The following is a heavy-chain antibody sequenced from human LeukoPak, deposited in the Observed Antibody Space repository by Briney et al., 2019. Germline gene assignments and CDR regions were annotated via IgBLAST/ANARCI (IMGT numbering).Heavy chain of an antibody. V-gene: IGHV4-39*01. D-gene: IGHD3-3*01. CDR2: IYYSAST. CDR3: ARQTRFLEWLPTKWYDP. Sequence: SETPSLTCTVSGGSISSSSYYWGWIRQPPGKGLEWIGSIYYSASTYYNPSLKSRVTIFVDTSKNQFSLKLSSVTAADTAVYYCARQTRFLEWLPTKWYDPWGQGTLVTVSS. J-gene: IGHJ5*02. CDR1: GGSISSSSYY.